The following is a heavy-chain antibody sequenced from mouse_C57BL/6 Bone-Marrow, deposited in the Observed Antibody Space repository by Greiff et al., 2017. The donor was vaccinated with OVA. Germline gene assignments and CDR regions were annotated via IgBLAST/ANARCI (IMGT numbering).Heavy chain of an antibody. J-gene: IGHJ1*03. CDR2: ISSGGDYI. CDR1: GFTFSSYA. D-gene: IGHD2-3*01. CDR3: TRDGGSGYWYFDV. V-gene: IGHV5-9-1*02. Sequence: EVQGVESGEGLVKPGGSLKLSCAASGFTFSSYAMSWVRQTPEKRLEWVAYISSGGDYIYYADTVKGRFTISRDNARNTLYLQMSSLKSEDTAMYYCTRDGGSGYWYFDVWGTGTTVTVSS.